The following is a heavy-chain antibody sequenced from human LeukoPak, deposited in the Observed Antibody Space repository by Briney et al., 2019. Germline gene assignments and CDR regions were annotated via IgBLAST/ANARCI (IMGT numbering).Heavy chain of an antibody. V-gene: IGHV3-15*01. J-gene: IGHJ4*02. CDR3: TTDRLVTMVRGVVIRAY. CDR1: GFTFSNAW. CDR2: IKSKTDGGTT. Sequence: KSGGSLRLSCAASGFTFSNAWMSWVRQAPGKGLEWVGRIKSKTDGGTTDYAAPVKGSFTISRDDSKNTLYLQMNSLKTEDTAVYYCTTDRLVTMVRGVVIRAYWGQGTLVTVSS. D-gene: IGHD3-10*01.